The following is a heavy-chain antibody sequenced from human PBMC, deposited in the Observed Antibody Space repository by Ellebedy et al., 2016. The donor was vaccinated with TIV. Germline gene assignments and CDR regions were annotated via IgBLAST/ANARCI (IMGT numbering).Heavy chain of an antibody. V-gene: IGHV1-69*13. J-gene: IGHJ6*02. Sequence: AASVKVSCKASGGTFSSYAISWVRQAPGQGLEWMGGIIPTFGTANYAQKFQGRVTITADESTSTAYMELSSLRSEDTAVYYCARGDGYKWYYYGMDVWGQGTTVTVSS. D-gene: IGHD5-24*01. CDR3: ARGDGYKWYYYGMDV. CDR1: GGTFSSYA. CDR2: IIPTFGTA.